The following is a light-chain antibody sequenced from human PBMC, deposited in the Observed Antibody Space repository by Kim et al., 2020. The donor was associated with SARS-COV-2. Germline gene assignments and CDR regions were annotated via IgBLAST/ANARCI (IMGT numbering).Light chain of an antibody. Sequence: LGQTVRITCHVDSLRSYYASWYQQKPGQAPVLVIYGKNTRPSGIPYRFSGSSSGNTASLTITGAQAEDEADYYCNSRDSSGNHLEVFGGGTQLTVL. J-gene: IGLJ2*01. V-gene: IGLV3-19*01. CDR2: GKN. CDR3: NSRDSSGNHLEV. CDR1: SLRSYY.